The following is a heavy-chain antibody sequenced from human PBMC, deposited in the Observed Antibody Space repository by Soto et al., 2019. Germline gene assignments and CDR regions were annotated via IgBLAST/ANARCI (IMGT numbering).Heavy chain of an antibody. CDR3: ARDYSRSSGRMVDY. CDR1: GFTFSTYA. J-gene: IGHJ4*02. Sequence: QVQLVESGGGMVQSGRSLRLSCAASGFTFSTYAMQWVRQAPGKGLEWVAVIWYDGSNKYYGDSVKGRFTISRDNSKNTLYLQMNSLRLEDTAIYYCARDYSRSSGRMVDYWGQGTLVTVSS. CDR2: IWYDGSNK. V-gene: IGHV3-33*01. D-gene: IGHD6-6*01.